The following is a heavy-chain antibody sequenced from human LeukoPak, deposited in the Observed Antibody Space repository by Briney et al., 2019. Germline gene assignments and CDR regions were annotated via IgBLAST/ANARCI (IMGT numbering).Heavy chain of an antibody. CDR1: GYTFTSYG. V-gene: IGHV1-18*01. Sequence: ASVKVSCKASGYTFTSYGISWVRQAPGQGLEWMGWISAYNGNTNYAQKLQGRVTMTTDTSTSTAYMELRSLRSDDTAVYYCARVGSPLVRGVVRRTTSYSYYYYMDVWGKGTTVTVSS. CDR2: ISAYNGNT. D-gene: IGHD3-10*01. CDR3: ARVGSPLVRGVVRRTTSYSYYYYMDV. J-gene: IGHJ6*03.